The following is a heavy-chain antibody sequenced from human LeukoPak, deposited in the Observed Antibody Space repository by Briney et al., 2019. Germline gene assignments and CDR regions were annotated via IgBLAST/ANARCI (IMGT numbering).Heavy chain of an antibody. Sequence: ASVRVSCKAFGYTFTGYVITWVRQAPGQGLEWMGYVDPHSGDTTYAQKFQGRVTMMTDTSTNTADMDLRSLRSDDTAVYFCATVKWDYNLYRDVWGKRTPVTVSS. V-gene: IGHV1-18*01. J-gene: IGHJ6*03. D-gene: IGHD5-24*01. CDR2: VDPHSGDT. CDR1: GYTFTGYV. CDR3: ATVKWDYNLYRDV.